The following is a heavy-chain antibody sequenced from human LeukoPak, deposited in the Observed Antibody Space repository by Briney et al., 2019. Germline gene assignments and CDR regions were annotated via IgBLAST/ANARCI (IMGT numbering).Heavy chain of an antibody. V-gene: IGHV3-30*02. D-gene: IGHD2-15*01. J-gene: IGHJ2*01. CDR1: GFTFSSYA. Sequence: GGSLRLSCAASGFTFSSYAMSWVRQAPGKGLEWVSFIRLDGTNQYSDSVKGRFTISRDNSRNTLYLQMSSLRAEDTAVYYCAKGTLNLTEVGYFDLWGRGALVIVSS. CDR2: IRLDGTNQ. CDR3: AKGTLNLTEVGYFDL.